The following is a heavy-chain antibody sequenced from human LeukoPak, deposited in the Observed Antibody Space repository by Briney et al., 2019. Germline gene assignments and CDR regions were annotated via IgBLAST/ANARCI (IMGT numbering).Heavy chain of an antibody. CDR2: IRYDESNK. Sequence: GGSLRLSCAASGFIFSNYGMHWVRQAPRKGLEWVAFIRYDESNKFYADSVKGRFTISRDNSKNILFLQTNSLRAEDTAVYYCATMQWLEGVDWFDPWGQGTLVTVSS. D-gene: IGHD6-19*01. V-gene: IGHV3-30*02. J-gene: IGHJ5*02. CDR1: GFIFSNYG. CDR3: ATMQWLEGVDWFDP.